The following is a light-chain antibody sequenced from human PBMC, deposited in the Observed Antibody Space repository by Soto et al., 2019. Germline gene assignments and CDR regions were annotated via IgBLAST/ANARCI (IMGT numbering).Light chain of an antibody. CDR1: QSISSY. Sequence: DIQMTQSPSSLSASVGDRVTITCRASQSISSYLNWYQQKPGKAPKLLIYAESSLQSGVPSRFSGSGSGTDFTLTISSLQPEEFATYYCQQSYSTPQTFGQGTKLEIK. V-gene: IGKV1-39*01. CDR2: AES. J-gene: IGKJ2*01. CDR3: QQSYSTPQT.